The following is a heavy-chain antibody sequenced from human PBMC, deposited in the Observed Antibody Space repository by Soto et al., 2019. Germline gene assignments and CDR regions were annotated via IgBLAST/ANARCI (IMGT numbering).Heavy chain of an antibody. V-gene: IGHV4-39*07. J-gene: IGHJ4*02. Sequence: SETPSLTCAVSDGSISSSSYYWCWIRHPPGKGLEWIGSIYYSGSTYYNPSLKSRVTISVDTSKNQFSLKLSSVTAADTAVYYCARRRRSGAPYYGHFDYWGQGTLVTVSS. D-gene: IGHD3-10*01. CDR3: ARRRRSGAPYYGHFDY. CDR2: IYYSGST. CDR1: DGSISSSSYY.